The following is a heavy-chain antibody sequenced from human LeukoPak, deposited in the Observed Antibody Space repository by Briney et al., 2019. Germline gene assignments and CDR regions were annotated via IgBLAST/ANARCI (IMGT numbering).Heavy chain of an antibody. V-gene: IGHV3-23*01. Sequence: GGSLRLSCAASGFTFSSYGMSWVRQAPGKGLEWVSAISGSGGSTYYADSMKGRFTISRDNSKNTLYLQMNSLRAEDTAVYYCAKGAKRLGYCSGGTCYSNYDYYYMDVWGKGTTVTISS. CDR3: AKGAKRLGYCSGGTCYSNYDYYYMDV. J-gene: IGHJ6*03. CDR1: GFTFSSYG. D-gene: IGHD2-15*01. CDR2: ISGSGGST.